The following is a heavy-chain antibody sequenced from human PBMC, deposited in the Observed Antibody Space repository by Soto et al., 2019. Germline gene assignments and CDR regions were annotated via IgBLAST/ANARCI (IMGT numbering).Heavy chain of an antibody. CDR2: INHSGST. J-gene: IGHJ4*02. CDR3: ARGIVVVTATGSYYFDY. D-gene: IGHD2-21*02. CDR1: GGSFSGYY. Sequence: QVQLQQWGAGLLKPSETLSLTCAVYGGSFSGYYWSWIRQPPGKGLEWIGEINHSGSTNYNPSLKSRVTISVDTSKNQFSLKLSSVTAADTAVYYCARGIVVVTATGSYYFDYWGQGTLVTVSS. V-gene: IGHV4-34*01.